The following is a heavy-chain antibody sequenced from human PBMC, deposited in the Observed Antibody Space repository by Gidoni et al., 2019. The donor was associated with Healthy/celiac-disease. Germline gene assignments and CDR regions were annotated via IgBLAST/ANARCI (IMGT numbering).Heavy chain of an antibody. CDR2: IKQDGSEK. CDR1: GFTFGSYW. V-gene: IGHV3-7*01. Sequence: EVQLVESGGGLVQPGGSLRLSCAASGFTFGSYWMSWVRQAPGKGLEWVANIKQDGSEKYYVDSVKGRFTISRDNAKNSLYLQMNSLRAEDTAVYYCARESMLDPMENYFDYWGQGTLVTVSS. J-gene: IGHJ4*02. CDR3: ARESMLDPMENYFDY. D-gene: IGHD3-10*01.